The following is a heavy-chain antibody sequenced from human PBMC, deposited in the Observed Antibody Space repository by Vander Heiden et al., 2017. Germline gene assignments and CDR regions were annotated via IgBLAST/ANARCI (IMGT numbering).Heavy chain of an antibody. CDR3: ARGPMGAGLYYWGY. V-gene: IGHV1-3*01. CDR1: RYTFPSYA. Sequence: QVQLVQSGAEVKKPGASVQVSCKASRYTFPSYAIHWVRQAPGQRLEWMGWINAGGGDTKYSQKFQGRVTITRDTSASTAYMELSSLRSEDTAVYYCARGPMGAGLYYWGYWGQGTLVTVSS. CDR2: INAGGGDT. J-gene: IGHJ4*02. D-gene: IGHD1-26*01.